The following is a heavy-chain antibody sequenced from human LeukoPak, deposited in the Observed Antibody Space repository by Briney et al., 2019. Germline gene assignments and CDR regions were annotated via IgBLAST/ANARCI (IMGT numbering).Heavy chain of an antibody. Sequence: SETLSLTCAVSGGSISSNNWWSWVRQPPGKGLEWIGEVYHSGSTNYNPSLKSRVTISVDTSKNQFSLKLTSVTAADTAVYYCARRVSRTAAVDYWGQGTLVTVSS. J-gene: IGHJ4*02. CDR2: VYHSGST. D-gene: IGHD2-2*01. V-gene: IGHV4-4*02. CDR1: GGSISSNNW. CDR3: ARRVSRTAAVDY.